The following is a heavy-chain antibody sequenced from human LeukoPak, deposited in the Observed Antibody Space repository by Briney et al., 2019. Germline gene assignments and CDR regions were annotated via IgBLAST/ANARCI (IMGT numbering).Heavy chain of an antibody. V-gene: IGHV3-48*01. CDR1: GFTFSTYV. CDR2: ISSSSSRI. CDR3: TRETGYYFDY. D-gene: IGHD1-14*01. Sequence: GGSLRLSCAASGFTFSTYVMNWVRRTPGKGLEWVSYISSSSSRIYYADSVKGRFTISRDNAKNSVYLQMNSLRGEDTAVYYCTRETGYYFDYWGQGTLVTVSS. J-gene: IGHJ4*02.